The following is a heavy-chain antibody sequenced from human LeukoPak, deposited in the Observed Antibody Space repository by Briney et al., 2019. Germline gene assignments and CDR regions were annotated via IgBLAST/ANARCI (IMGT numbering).Heavy chain of an antibody. CDR2: TYYKSAWYN. Sequence: QTLSLTCAISGDSVSRDSIAWNWIRQSPSRGLEWLGRTYYKSAWYNDYAVSVKGRIIINPDTSKNQFSLQLNSVTPEDTAVYYCARGTGWPQFDYWGQGTLVTVSS. J-gene: IGHJ4*02. V-gene: IGHV6-1*01. CDR3: ARGTGWPQFDY. D-gene: IGHD6-19*01. CDR1: GDSVSRDSIA.